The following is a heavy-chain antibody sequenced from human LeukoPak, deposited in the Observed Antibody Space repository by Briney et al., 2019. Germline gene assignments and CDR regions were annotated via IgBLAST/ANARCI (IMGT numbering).Heavy chain of an antibody. CDR2: MNPNSGNT. Sequence: ASVKVSCKASGYTFTSYDINWVRQATGQGLEWMGWMNPNSGNTGYAQKFQGRVTMTRNTSISTAYMELSSLRSEDTAVYYCARLWADYYYGSGSYYIYGMDVWGQGTTVTVSS. D-gene: IGHD3-10*01. V-gene: IGHV1-8*01. CDR3: ARLWADYYYGSGSYYIYGMDV. J-gene: IGHJ6*02. CDR1: GYTFTSYD.